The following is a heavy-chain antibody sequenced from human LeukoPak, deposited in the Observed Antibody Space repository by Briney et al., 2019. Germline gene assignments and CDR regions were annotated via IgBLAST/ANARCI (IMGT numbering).Heavy chain of an antibody. D-gene: IGHD2-15*01. J-gene: IGHJ4*02. Sequence: GGSLRLSCAASGFXVSSNYIAWVRHPPAEGLEWVSNLYSAGFTYYADSVKGRFTISRDNSKNTVYLQMHSLRAEDTAVYYCARELPFEDWGQGFLVTVSS. CDR3: ARELPFED. CDR1: GFXVSSNY. V-gene: IGHV3-53*01. CDR2: LYSAGFT.